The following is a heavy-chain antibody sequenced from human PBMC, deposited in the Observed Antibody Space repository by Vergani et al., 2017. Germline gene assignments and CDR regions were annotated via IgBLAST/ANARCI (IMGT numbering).Heavy chain of an antibody. V-gene: IGHV1-69*14. Sequence: QVQLVQSGAEVKKPGSSVKVSCKASGGTFSSSAISWVRPAPGQALACFGMLIPIFGTANYAQKFQGRVTITADKSTSTAYMELSSLRSEDTAVYYCARGMKEYSSSSSAFDIWGQGTMVTVSS. CDR3: ARGMKEYSSSSSAFDI. D-gene: IGHD6-6*01. CDR1: GGTFSSSA. CDR2: LIPIFGTA. J-gene: IGHJ3*02.